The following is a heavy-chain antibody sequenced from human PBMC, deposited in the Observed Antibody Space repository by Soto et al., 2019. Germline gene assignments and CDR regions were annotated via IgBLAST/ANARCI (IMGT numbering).Heavy chain of an antibody. Sequence: EVQLVESGGGLVQPGGSLRLSCAASGFTFSKYAMNWVRQAPGKGLEWVSYISGASRTIYYSDSVKGRFTISRDNAKNSLYLQMNSLRDDDTAVYYCARDKDSSGYYWAYWGQGTLVTVSS. V-gene: IGHV3-48*02. CDR1: GFTFSKYA. CDR2: ISGASRTI. J-gene: IGHJ4*02. D-gene: IGHD3-22*01. CDR3: ARDKDSSGYYWAY.